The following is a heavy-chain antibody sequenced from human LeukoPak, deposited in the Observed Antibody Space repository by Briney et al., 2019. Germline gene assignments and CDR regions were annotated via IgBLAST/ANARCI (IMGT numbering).Heavy chain of an antibody. Sequence: ASVKVSCKASGYTFTSYDINWVRQATGQGLEWMGWMNPNSGNTGYAQKFQGRVTMTRNTSISTAYMELSSLRSEDTAVYYCARDNGGTAMAYYYYYYMDVWVKGTTVTVSS. J-gene: IGHJ6*03. CDR2: MNPNSGNT. V-gene: IGHV1-8*01. CDR1: GYTFTSYD. CDR3: ARDNGGTAMAYYYYYYMDV. D-gene: IGHD5-18*01.